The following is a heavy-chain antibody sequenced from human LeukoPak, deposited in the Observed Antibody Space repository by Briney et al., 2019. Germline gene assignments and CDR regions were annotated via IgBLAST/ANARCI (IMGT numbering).Heavy chain of an antibody. D-gene: IGHD3-10*01. V-gene: IGHV4-59*04. J-gene: IGHJ4*02. CDR3: ARQRYGSGTYYDY. Sequence: SETLSLTCTVSGGSINIYHWSWIRQPPGKGLEWIGTIYYSGSTYYNPSLKSRVTISVDTSKNQFSLKLSSVTATDTAVYYCARQRYGSGTYYDYWGQGTLVTVSS. CDR1: GGSINIYH. CDR2: IYYSGST.